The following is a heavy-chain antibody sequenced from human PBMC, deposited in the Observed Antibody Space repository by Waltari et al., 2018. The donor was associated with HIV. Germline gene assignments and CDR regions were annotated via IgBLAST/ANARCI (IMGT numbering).Heavy chain of an antibody. J-gene: IGHJ5*02. CDR3: ARVRIQLGTGFDP. D-gene: IGHD5-18*01. CDR2: INAGNGNT. CDR1: GYTFTSYA. Sequence: QVQLVQSGAEVKKPGASVKVSCKASGYTFTSYAMHWVRQAPGQRLEWMGWINAGNGNTKYSQKFQGRVTITRDTSASTAYMELSSLRSEDTAVYYCARVRIQLGTGFDPWGQGTLVTVSS. V-gene: IGHV1-3*01.